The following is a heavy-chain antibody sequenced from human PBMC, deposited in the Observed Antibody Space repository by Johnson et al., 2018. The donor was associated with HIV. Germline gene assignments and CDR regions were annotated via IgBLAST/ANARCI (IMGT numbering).Heavy chain of an antibody. V-gene: IGHV3-30*01. CDR1: GITFSSSV. CDR2: GSKK. J-gene: IGHJ3*01. D-gene: IGHD1-26*01. CDR3: ASGGPLSGSDECCFDL. Sequence: QVQLVESGGGVVQPGRSLRLSCAGSGITFSSSVLVYTGYGSKKYYADAVQGRFTISRDNSKNTVFLQMNSLRVEDTPVSSCASGGPLSGSDECCFDLWGQGTLVTVSS.